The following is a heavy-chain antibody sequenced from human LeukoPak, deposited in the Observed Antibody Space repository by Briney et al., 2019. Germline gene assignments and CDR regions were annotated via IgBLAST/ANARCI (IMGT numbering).Heavy chain of an antibody. CDR3: ARDKGITIFGVVTTSPFDY. CDR1: EYTFTGYY. D-gene: IGHD3-3*01. V-gene: IGHV1-69*04. Sequence: ASVKVSCKASEYTFTGYYMHWVRQAPGQGLEWMGRIIPILGIANYAQKFQGRVTITADKSTSTAYMELSSLRSEDTAVYYCARDKGITIFGVVTTSPFDYWGQGTLVTVSS. J-gene: IGHJ4*02. CDR2: IIPILGIA.